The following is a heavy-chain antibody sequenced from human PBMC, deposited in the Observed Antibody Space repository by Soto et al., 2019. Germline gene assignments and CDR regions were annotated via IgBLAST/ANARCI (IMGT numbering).Heavy chain of an antibody. CDR2: ISAYNGNT. CDR3: ARSARIAAAGTQWFDS. D-gene: IGHD6-13*01. CDR1: GYTFTSYG. Sequence: ASVKVSCKASGYTFTSYGISWVRQAPGQGLEWMGWISAYNGNTNYAQKLQGRVTMTTDTSTSTAYMELRSLRSDDTAVYYCARSARIAAAGTQWFDSWGQGTLVTVSS. V-gene: IGHV1-18*01. J-gene: IGHJ5*01.